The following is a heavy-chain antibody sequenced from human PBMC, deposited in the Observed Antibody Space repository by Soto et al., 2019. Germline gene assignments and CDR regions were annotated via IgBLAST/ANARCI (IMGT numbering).Heavy chain of an antibody. CDR2: ASYGGINT. CDR3: AKNHDHSGLDY. J-gene: IGHJ4*02. D-gene: IGHD3-22*01. CDR1: AFTFRNYD. V-gene: IGHV3-30*18. Sequence: QVELVESGGGVVQPGRSLRLSCVASAFTFRNYDMHWVRQAPGKGLEWVAVASYGGINTNYADSVKGRFTISRDNSKNTQYLQMNSLRPEDTAVYYCAKNHDHSGLDYWGRGTLVTVSS.